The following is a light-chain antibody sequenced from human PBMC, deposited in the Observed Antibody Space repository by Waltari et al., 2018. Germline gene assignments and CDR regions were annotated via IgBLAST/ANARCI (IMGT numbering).Light chain of an antibody. Sequence: EVVLTQSPDTLSLSPGERATLSCRASQSVISNYLDWYQQRPGQAPRLLIYDAFRRNTGIPDKYSGSGSGTDFTLTISRLEPEDFAVYYCQQYGDSPYTFGQGTKVEIK. CDR1: QSVISNY. V-gene: IGKV3-20*01. CDR3: QQYGDSPYT. J-gene: IGKJ2*01. CDR2: DAF.